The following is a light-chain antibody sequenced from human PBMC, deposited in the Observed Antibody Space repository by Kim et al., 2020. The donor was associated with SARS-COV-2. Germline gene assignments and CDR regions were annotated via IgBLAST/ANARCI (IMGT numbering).Light chain of an antibody. J-gene: IGLJ1*01. CDR2: DVT. CDR3: NSYTSSVTYV. CDR1: SSDIGGYNS. V-gene: IGLV2-14*01. Sequence: QSALTQPASVSGSPGQSITISCTGTSSDIGGYNSVSWYQQHPDKAPKLIIYDVTKRPSGISSRFSGSKSGNAASLTISGLQAEDEADYFCNSYTSSVTYVFGTGTKVTVL.